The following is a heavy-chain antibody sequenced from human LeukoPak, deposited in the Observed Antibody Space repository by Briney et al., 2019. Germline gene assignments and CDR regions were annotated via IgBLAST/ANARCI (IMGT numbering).Heavy chain of an antibody. D-gene: IGHD3-10*01. CDR2: IYDSGST. J-gene: IGHJ4*02. CDR3: AREIPTHYYGSGSYSYFDY. CDR1: GGSIRSSYYY. V-gene: IGHV4-39*07. Sequence: SETLSLTCTVSGGSIRSSYYYWGWIRQPPGKGLEWIGSIYDSGSTNYNPSLKSRVTISVDTSKNQFSLKLSSVTAADTAVYYCAREIPTHYYGSGSYSYFDYWGQGTLVTVSS.